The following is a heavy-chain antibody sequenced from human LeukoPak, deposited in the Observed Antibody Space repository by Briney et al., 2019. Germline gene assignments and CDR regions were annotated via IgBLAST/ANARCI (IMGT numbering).Heavy chain of an antibody. V-gene: IGHV1-24*01. CDR2: FDPEDGET. Sequence: VASVKVSCKVSGYTLTELSMHCVRQAPGKGLEWMGGFDPEDGETIYAQKFQGRVTMTEDTSTDTAYMELSSLRSEDTAVYYCATPSFDSLLYYFDYWGQGTLVTVSS. J-gene: IGHJ4*02. CDR1: GYTLTELS. D-gene: IGHD3-9*01. CDR3: ATPSFDSLLYYFDY.